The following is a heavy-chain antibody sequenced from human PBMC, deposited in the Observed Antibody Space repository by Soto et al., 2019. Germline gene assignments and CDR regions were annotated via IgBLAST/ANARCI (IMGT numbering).Heavy chain of an antibody. J-gene: IGHJ4*02. D-gene: IGHD4-17*01. Sequence: PWWCLAQGGAAARGSDIGGGLTWINQTPGKGLVWVSAISGSGGGTYFADSVKGRFTISRDNSKNTVYLQMNSLRAEDTAVYYCAKAATVVTLYYFDYWGQGTLVTLSS. CDR2: ISGSGGGT. CDR3: AKAATVVTLYYFDY. CDR1: RGSDIGGG. V-gene: IGHV3-23*01.